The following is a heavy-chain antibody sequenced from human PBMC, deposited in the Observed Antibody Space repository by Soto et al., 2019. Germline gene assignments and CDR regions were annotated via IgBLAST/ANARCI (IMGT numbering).Heavy chain of an antibody. CDR2: FDPEDGET. CDR1: GYTLTELS. Sequence: GASVKVSCKVSGYTLTELSMPWVRQAPGKGLEWMGGFDPEDGETIYAQKFQGRVTMTEDTSTDTAYMELSSLRSEDTAVYYCATDPEYSSSWYFDYWGQGTLVTVSS. CDR3: ATDPEYSSSWYFDY. V-gene: IGHV1-24*01. J-gene: IGHJ4*02. D-gene: IGHD6-13*01.